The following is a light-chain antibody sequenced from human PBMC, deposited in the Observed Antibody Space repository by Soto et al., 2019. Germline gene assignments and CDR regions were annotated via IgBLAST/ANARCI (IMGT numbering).Light chain of an antibody. CDR3: QQYGSSGT. Sequence: EIVMTQSPATLSVSPGERATISCRASQSVSNTLAWYQQKPGQAPRLLIYDASTRATGIPARFSGSGSGTDSTLTISSLQSEDFAVYWCQQYGSSGTFGQGTKVDIK. J-gene: IGKJ1*01. CDR1: QSVSNT. CDR2: DAS. V-gene: IGKV3-15*01.